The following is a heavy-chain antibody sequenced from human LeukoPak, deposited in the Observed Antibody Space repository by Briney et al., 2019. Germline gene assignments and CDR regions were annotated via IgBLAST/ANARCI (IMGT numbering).Heavy chain of an antibody. Sequence: SGGSLRLSCAASGFSFSSYGMSWVRQAPGKGLEWVSYISSSSSTIYYADSVKGRFTISRDNAKNSLYLQMNSLRAEDTAVYYCARAPIAVALSLDYWGQGTLVTVSS. J-gene: IGHJ4*02. V-gene: IGHV3-48*04. CDR3: ARAPIAVALSLDY. CDR1: GFSFSSYG. D-gene: IGHD6-19*01. CDR2: ISSSSSTI.